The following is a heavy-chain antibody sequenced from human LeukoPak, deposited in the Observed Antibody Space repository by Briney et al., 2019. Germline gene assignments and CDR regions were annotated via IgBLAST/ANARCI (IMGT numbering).Heavy chain of an antibody. CDR1: GFTFSTYD. Sequence: GGSLRLSCAASGFTFSTYDMNWVCQAPGKRLEWVSSISSAGSYIYSADSVKGRFTTSRDNARNSLYLQMSRLRAEDTAVYYCARAQGYSNAFDIWGQGTMVTVSS. J-gene: IGHJ3*02. V-gene: IGHV3-21*01. CDR2: ISSAGSYI. D-gene: IGHD5-18*01. CDR3: ARAQGYSNAFDI.